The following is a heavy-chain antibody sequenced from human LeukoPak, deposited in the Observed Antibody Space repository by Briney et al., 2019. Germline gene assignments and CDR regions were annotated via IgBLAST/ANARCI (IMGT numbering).Heavy chain of an antibody. D-gene: IGHD1-1*01. CDR2: IKSKTDGGTA. J-gene: IGHJ4*02. Sequence: GGSLRLSCAASGLTFSGAWMTWVRQAPGKGLEWVGRIKSKTDGGTADYAAPVKGRFTISRDDSKNTVYLQMNSLKTEDTALYYCVTRVKSTGDYWGQGTLVTVSS. V-gene: IGHV3-15*01. CDR1: GLTFSGAW. CDR3: VTRVKSTGDY.